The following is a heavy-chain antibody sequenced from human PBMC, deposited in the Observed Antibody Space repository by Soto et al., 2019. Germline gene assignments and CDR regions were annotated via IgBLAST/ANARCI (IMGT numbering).Heavy chain of an antibody. CDR2: LWYDGSNK. Sequence: QVQLVESGGGVVQPGRSLRLSCAASGFTFSSYGMHWVRQAPGKGLEWVAVLWYDGSNKYYADSVKGRFTISRDNSKNTLYLQMNSLRAEDTAMYYCARDQKRSPQYYYYYYGMDVWGQGTTVTVSS. V-gene: IGHV3-33*01. J-gene: IGHJ6*02. CDR3: ARDQKRSPQYYYYYYGMDV. CDR1: GFTFSSYG. D-gene: IGHD1-26*01.